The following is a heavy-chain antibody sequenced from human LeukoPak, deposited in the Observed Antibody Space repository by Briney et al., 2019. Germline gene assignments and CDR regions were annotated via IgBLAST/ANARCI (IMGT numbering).Heavy chain of an antibody. J-gene: IGHJ4*02. CDR3: ARHAGGIAAVGTRPFDY. V-gene: IGHV4-34*01. D-gene: IGHD6-13*01. Sequence: SETPSLTCAVYGGSFSGYYWSWIRQPPGKGLEWIGEINHSGSTNYNPSLKSRVTISVDTSKNQFSLKLSSVTAADTAVYYCARHAGGIAAVGTRPFDYWGQGTLVTVSS. CDR2: INHSGST. CDR1: GGSFSGYY.